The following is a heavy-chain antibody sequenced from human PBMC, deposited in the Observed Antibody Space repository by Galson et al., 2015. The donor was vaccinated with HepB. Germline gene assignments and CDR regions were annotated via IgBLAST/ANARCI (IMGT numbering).Heavy chain of an antibody. V-gene: IGHV3-23*01. CDR2: ISGSGGST. J-gene: IGHJ4*02. D-gene: IGHD6-19*01. Sequence: SLRLSCAASGFTFSSYAMSWVRQAPGKGLEWVSAISGSGGSTYYADSVKGRFTISRDNSKNTLYLQMNSLRAEDTAVYYCARGIAVAGTWWFDYWGQGTLVTVSS. CDR1: GFTFSSYA. CDR3: ARGIAVAGTWWFDY.